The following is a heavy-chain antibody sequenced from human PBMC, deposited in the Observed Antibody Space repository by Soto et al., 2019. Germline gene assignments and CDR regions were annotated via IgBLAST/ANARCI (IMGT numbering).Heavy chain of an antibody. CDR1: GFTFSSYS. J-gene: IGHJ4*02. CDR2: ISSSSSYI. V-gene: IGHV3-21*01. D-gene: IGHD3-3*01. Sequence: EVQLVESGGGLVKPGGSPRLSCAASGFTFSSYSMNWVRQAPGKGLEWVSSISSSSSYIYYADSVKGRFTISRDNAKNSLYLQMNSLRAEDTAVYYCARASRITIFGVVIIPFDYWGQGTLVTVSS. CDR3: ARASRITIFGVVIIPFDY.